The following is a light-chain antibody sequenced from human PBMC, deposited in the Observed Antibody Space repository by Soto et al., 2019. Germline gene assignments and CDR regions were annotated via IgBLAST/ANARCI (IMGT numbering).Light chain of an antibody. J-gene: IGKJ5*01. CDR3: QQYGSSPIN. CDR1: QSVSSSY. V-gene: IGKV3-20*01. Sequence: EIVLTQSPGTLSLSPGERATLSCRASQSVSSSYLAWYQQKPGQAPRLLIYGASSRATGIPDRFSGSGSGTDFTLTISRLEPEDFAVYYCQQYGSSPINFGQGTRLENK. CDR2: GAS.